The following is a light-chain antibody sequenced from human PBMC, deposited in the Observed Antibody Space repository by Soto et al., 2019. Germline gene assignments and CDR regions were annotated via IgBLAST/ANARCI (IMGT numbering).Light chain of an antibody. V-gene: IGLV1-44*01. CDR3: AAWDDSLNTYV. CDR2: SHN. CDR1: SXNIGSNT. Sequence: QSVLTQPPSASGTPGQRVTISCSGSSXNIGSNTVNWYQQLPGTAPKLLIYSHNQRPSGVPDRFSGSKSGTSASLAISGLQSEDEADYYCAAWDDSLNTYVFGTGTKVTVL. J-gene: IGLJ1*01.